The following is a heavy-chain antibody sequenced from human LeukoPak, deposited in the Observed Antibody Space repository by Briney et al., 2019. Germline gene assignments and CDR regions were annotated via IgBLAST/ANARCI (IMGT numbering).Heavy chain of an antibody. J-gene: IGHJ4*02. V-gene: IGHV1-46*01. CDR2: ISTSGGNT. D-gene: IGHD1-26*01. CDR1: GYTFTSYY. Sequence: GASVKVSCEASGYTFTSYYMHWVRQAPGQGLEWMGIISTSGGNTGYAQKFQGRIIMTRDTSTSTVYLDLSSLRSDDTAVYYCARVWVGATKAGYGYWGQGTLVTVSS. CDR3: ARVWVGATKAGYGY.